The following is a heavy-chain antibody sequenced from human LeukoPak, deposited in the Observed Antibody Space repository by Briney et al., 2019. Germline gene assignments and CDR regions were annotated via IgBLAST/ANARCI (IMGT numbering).Heavy chain of an antibody. J-gene: IGHJ4*02. D-gene: IGHD2-8*01. V-gene: IGHV1-69*01. CDR1: GDTFSTYA. Sequence: ASVKVSCXASGDTFSTYAITWVRQAPGQRLDWMGEIIPLVNTASYAQKFQGRVTITADESTRTVYMELTRLTSEDTAVYYCARNLYCTDSGCYPWGQGTLVTVSS. CDR3: ARNLYCTDSGCYP. CDR2: IIPLVNTA.